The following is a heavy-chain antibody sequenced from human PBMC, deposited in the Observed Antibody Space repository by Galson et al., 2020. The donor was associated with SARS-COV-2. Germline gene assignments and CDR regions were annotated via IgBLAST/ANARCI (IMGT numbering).Heavy chain of an antibody. J-gene: IGHJ4*02. CDR1: GGTFSSYA. CDR2: IIPIFGTA. CDR3: ARVYGYDRGGGFDY. V-gene: IGHV1-69*13. Sequence: VKVSCKASGGTFSSYAISWVRQAPGQGLEWMGGIIPIFGTANYAQKFQGRVTITADESTSTAYMELSSLRSEDTAVYYCARVYGYDRGGGFDYWGQGTLVTVSS. D-gene: IGHD5-12*01.